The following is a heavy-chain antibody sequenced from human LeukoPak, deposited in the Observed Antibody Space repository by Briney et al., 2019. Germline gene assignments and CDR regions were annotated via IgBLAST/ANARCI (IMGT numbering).Heavy chain of an antibody. D-gene: IGHD5-12*01. Sequence: ASVKVSCKTSGYTFTEYYIHWLRQAPGQGLEWMGWMHPNSGGTNYAQNFQGRVTMTRDTSITTAYMELSRLTSDDTAVYYCARGGRVWWLQPSNFDYWGQGTLVTVSS. J-gene: IGHJ4*02. CDR1: GYTFTEYY. CDR2: MHPNSGGT. V-gene: IGHV1-2*02. CDR3: ARGGRVWWLQPSNFDY.